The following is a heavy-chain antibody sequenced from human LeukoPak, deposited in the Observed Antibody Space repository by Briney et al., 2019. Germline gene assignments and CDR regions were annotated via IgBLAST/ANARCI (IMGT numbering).Heavy chain of an antibody. V-gene: IGHV3-15*01. CDR3: TGGTYLFDY. CDR1: GFXFSNAW. J-gene: IGHJ4*02. Sequence: GGSLRLSCAASGFXFSNAWINWVRQAPGKGLEWVGRIRSKTDGETTDYAAPVKGRFTISRDDSKNTLYLQMNSLKTEDTAVYYCTGGTYLFDYWGQGTLVTVSS. CDR2: IRSKTDGETT.